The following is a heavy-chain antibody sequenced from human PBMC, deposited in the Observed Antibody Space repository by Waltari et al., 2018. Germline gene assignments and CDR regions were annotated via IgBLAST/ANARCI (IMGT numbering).Heavy chain of an antibody. J-gene: IGHJ4*02. CDR1: GGSFSGYY. CDR2: INHSGST. V-gene: IGHV4-34*01. CDR3: ATRRRYSSSRPFDY. D-gene: IGHD6-13*01. Sequence: QVQLQQWGAGLLKPSETLSLTCAVYGGSFSGYYWSWIPQPPGKGLEWIGEINHSGSTNYNPSLKSRVTISVDTSKNQFSLKLSSVTAADTAVYYCATRRRYSSSRPFDYWGQGTLVTVSS.